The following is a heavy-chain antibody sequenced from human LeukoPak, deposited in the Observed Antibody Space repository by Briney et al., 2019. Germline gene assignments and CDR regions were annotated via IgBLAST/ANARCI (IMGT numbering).Heavy chain of an antibody. Sequence: GGSLRLSCAASGFTFSSYAMTWVRQAPGKGLEWVSSISVGSISTYYADSMKGRFTISRDNSKNTLYLQMNSLRAEDTATCYCAKGSDRYYYDYWGQGTLVTVSS. CDR3: AKGSDRYYYDY. CDR1: GFTFSSYA. V-gene: IGHV3-23*01. J-gene: IGHJ4*02. CDR2: ISVGSIST.